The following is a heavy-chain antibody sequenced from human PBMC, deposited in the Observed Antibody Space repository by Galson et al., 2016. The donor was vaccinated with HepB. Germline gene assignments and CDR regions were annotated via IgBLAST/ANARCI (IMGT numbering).Heavy chain of an antibody. CDR2: IKSKTDGGAT. V-gene: IGHV3-15*07. D-gene: IGHD3-22*01. Sequence: SLRLSCAASGVTFSNAWMNWVRQPPGKGLEWVGRIKSKTDGGATDYAAPVKGRFTISRDDSKSSLYLQMNSLKTEDTAVYYCARLQYDGSVFHPFDCWGQGTLVTVSS. CDR3: ARLQYDGSVFHPFDC. J-gene: IGHJ4*02. CDR1: GVTFSNAW.